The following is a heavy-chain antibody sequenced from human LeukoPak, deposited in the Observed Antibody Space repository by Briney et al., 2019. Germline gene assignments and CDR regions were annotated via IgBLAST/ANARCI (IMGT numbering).Heavy chain of an antibody. V-gene: IGHV4-59*01. Sequence: PSETLSLTCTVSGGSISSYYWSWIRQPPGKGLEWIGYIYYSGSTNYNPSLKSRVTISVDTSKNQFSLKLSSVTAADTAVYYCAREQRVGATIYWGQGTLVTVSS. J-gene: IGHJ4*02. CDR2: IYYSGST. CDR3: AREQRVGATIY. D-gene: IGHD1-26*01. CDR1: GGSISSYY.